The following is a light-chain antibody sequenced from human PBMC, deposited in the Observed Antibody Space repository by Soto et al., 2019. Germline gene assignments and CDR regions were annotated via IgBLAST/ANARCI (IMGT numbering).Light chain of an antibody. Sequence: QSALTQPASVSGSPGQSITISCTGTSSDVGSYNLVSWYQQHPGKAPKLMIYEGSKRPSGVSNRFSGSKSGNTASLTISGQEDEDDDDYNCCSNGGSRTVIGGGTKLTVL. J-gene: IGLJ2*01. V-gene: IGLV2-23*01. CDR1: SSDVGSYNL. CDR2: EGS. CDR3: CSNGGSRTV.